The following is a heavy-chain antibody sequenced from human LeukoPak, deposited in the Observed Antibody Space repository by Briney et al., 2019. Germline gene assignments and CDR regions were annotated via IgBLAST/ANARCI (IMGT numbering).Heavy chain of an antibody. D-gene: IGHD2-2*01. J-gene: IGHJ3*02. Sequence: GGSLRLSCAASGFTFSSYEMNWVRQAPGKGLEWVSYISSSGSTIYYADSVKGRFTISRDNAKNSLYLQMNSLRAEGTAVYYCATQYCSSTSCYALSLQLATPDAFDIWGQGTMVTVSS. CDR2: ISSSGSTI. CDR3: ATQYCSSTSCYALSLQLATPDAFDI. V-gene: IGHV3-48*03. CDR1: GFTFSSYE.